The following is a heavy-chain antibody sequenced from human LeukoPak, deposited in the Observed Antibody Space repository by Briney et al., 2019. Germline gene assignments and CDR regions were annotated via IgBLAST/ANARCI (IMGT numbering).Heavy chain of an antibody. J-gene: IGHJ3*02. CDR3: ARERPHGRLVRLWPHAFDI. CDR1: GFTFSSYA. D-gene: IGHD6-6*01. Sequence: GGSLRLSYAASGFTFSSYAMHWVRQAPGKGLEWVAVISYDGSNKYYADSVKGRFTISRDNSKNTPYLQMNSLRAEDTAVYYCARERPHGRLVRLWPHAFDIWGQGTMVTVSS. CDR2: ISYDGSNK. V-gene: IGHV3-30*04.